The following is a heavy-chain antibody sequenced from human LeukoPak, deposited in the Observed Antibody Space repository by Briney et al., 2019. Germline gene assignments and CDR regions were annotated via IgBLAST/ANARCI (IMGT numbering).Heavy chain of an antibody. D-gene: IGHD5-12*01. CDR3: TTAPTTNWLPYFAY. CDR1: EFTFTNAW. CDR2: ISGDGAT. J-gene: IGHJ4*02. Sequence: GGSLRLSCAASEFTFTNAWISWVRQAPGKGLEWVGRISGDGATDYAAPVKGRFTISRDDSKNTLYLQMDSLKTEDTAVYYCTTAPTTNWLPYFAYWGLGTLVTVSS. V-gene: IGHV3-15*01.